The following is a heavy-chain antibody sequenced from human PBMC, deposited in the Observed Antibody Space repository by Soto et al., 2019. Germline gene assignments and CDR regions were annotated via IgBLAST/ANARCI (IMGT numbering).Heavy chain of an antibody. V-gene: IGHV3-9*01. D-gene: IGHD6-13*01. Sequence: GGSLRLSCAASGFTFSSFAMSWVRPAPGKGLEWVSGISWNSGSIGYADSVKGRFTISRDNAKNSLYLQMNSLRAEDTALYYCAKDKGKSSWLPLYYYYGMDVWGQGTTVTVSS. J-gene: IGHJ6*02. CDR2: ISWNSGSI. CDR3: AKDKGKSSWLPLYYYYGMDV. CDR1: GFTFSSFA.